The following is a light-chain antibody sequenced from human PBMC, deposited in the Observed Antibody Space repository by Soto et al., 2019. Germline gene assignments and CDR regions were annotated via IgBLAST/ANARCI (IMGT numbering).Light chain of an antibody. V-gene: IGKV3-20*01. CDR3: QQYDNLSWT. Sequence: VLTQSPDTLSLPPGERATLSCRAGQSISGTFLNWYQQKHGQAPRLLIYGAYNRATGTPDRFSGSGSGTDFTLTIRRMEPEDFAVYFCQQYDNLSWTFGQGNKVDIK. CDR2: GAY. CDR1: QSISGTF. J-gene: IGKJ1*01.